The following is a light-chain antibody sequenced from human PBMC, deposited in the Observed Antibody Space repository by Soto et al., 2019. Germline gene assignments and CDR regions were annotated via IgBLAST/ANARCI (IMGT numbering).Light chain of an antibody. J-gene: IGLJ1*01. Sequence: ALTQPASVSGSPGQSITISCAGTSNDVGAYKYVSWYQQHPGKAPKLLIYEATNRPSGVSDRFSASKSDNTASLTISGLQAEDEADYYCSSYSRTTLFVFGTGTKVTVL. V-gene: IGLV2-14*01. CDR1: SNDVGAYKY. CDR2: EAT. CDR3: SSYSRTTLFV.